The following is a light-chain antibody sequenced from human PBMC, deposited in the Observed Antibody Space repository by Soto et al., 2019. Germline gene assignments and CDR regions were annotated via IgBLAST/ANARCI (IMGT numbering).Light chain of an antibody. V-gene: IGKV4-1*01. CDR3: QQYYGTPWS. J-gene: IGKJ1*01. Sequence: DIVMTQSPDSLAVSLGERATINCRSSQTLLYIPNNKNYLAWYQHKPGQPPKLLIHWASIRESGVPDRFIGSGAGTGFTRPNGGLQPEDVAVYYCQQYYGTPWSFGQGPKVGIK. CDR1: QTLLYIPNNKNY. CDR2: WAS.